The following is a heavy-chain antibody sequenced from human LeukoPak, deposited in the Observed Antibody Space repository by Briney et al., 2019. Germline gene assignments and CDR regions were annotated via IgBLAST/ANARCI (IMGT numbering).Heavy chain of an antibody. CDR3: ARDQIQLWFLVDGHLSGRYDY. CDR1: GYTFPSYF. Sequence: GPSVKVSCKASGYTFPSYFMNWVRQAPGQGLEWMGKINPTGGSTTYAQKFQGRVTMTRDTSTSTVYMELSSLRSDDTAVYYCARDQIQLWFLVDGHLSGRYDYWGQGTLVTVSS. CDR2: INPTGGST. D-gene: IGHD5-18*01. V-gene: IGHV1-46*01. J-gene: IGHJ4*02.